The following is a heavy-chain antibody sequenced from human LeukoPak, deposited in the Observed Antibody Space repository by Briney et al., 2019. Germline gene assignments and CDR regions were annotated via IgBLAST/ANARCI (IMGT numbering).Heavy chain of an antibody. Sequence: GASVKVSCKASGYTFTDFYLHWVRQAPGQGLEWMGRLNPNSGGTNYAQRFQGRVTTTRDTSITTAYMELTNLRSDDTAVYYCARGPPNWGYDYWGPGTLVTVSS. J-gene: IGHJ4*02. CDR2: LNPNSGGT. V-gene: IGHV1-2*06. CDR1: GYTFTDFY. D-gene: IGHD7-27*01. CDR3: ARGPPNWGYDY.